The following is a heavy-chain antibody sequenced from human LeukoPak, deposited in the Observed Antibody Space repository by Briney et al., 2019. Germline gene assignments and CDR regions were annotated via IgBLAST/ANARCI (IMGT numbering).Heavy chain of an antibody. CDR3: ARGRYRYGYGPPFDY. Sequence: PSETLSLTXAVYGGSFSGYYWSWIRQPPGKGLEWIGEINHSGSTNYNPSLKSRVTISVDTSKNQFSLKLSSVTAADTAVYYCARGRYRYGYGPPFDYWGQGTLVTVSS. CDR1: GGSFSGYY. CDR2: INHSGST. D-gene: IGHD5-18*01. J-gene: IGHJ4*02. V-gene: IGHV4-34*01.